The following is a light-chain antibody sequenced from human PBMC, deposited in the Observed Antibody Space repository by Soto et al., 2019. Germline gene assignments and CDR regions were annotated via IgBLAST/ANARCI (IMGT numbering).Light chain of an antibody. Sequence: DIQMTQSPSSLSASVGDRVTITCQASQDISNYLNWYQQKPGRAPKLLIYDASNLETGVPSRFSGSGSGTDFTFTISSLQPEDIQQYDNLPPFTFGPGTKVDIK. J-gene: IGKJ3*01. CDR2: DAS. CDR1: QDISNY. V-gene: IGKV1-33*01. CDR3: QQYDNLPPFT.